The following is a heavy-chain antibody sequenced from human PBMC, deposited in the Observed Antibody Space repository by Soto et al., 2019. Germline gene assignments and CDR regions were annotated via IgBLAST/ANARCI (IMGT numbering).Heavy chain of an antibody. CDR2: IYAPGTT. D-gene: IGHD1-1*01. V-gene: IGHV4-4*07. Sequence: QVQLQESGPGLVKPSETLSLTCTVSGASISGYYWSWIRKSAGKGLEWIGRIYAPGTTYYNPSLKIRVMMSVDPSKKPFSLKLRSVNASDTAVYYCVRDGTKTLRDWFDPWGQGISVTVSS. CDR1: GASISGYY. CDR3: VRDGTKTLRDWFDP. J-gene: IGHJ5*02.